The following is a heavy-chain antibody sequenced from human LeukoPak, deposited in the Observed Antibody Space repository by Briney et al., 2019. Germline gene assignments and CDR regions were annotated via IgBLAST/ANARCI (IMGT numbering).Heavy chain of an antibody. CDR3: ARVGNDFWSGYYRYGNWFDP. J-gene: IGHJ5*02. Sequence: SETLSLTCTVSGGSISSGGYYWSWIRQHPGKGLEWIGYIYYSGSTYYNPSLKSRVTISVDTSKNQFSLKLSSVTAADTAVYYCARVGNDFWSGYYRYGNWFDPWGQGTLVTVSS. V-gene: IGHV4-31*03. CDR2: IYYSGST. CDR1: GGSISSGGYY. D-gene: IGHD3-3*01.